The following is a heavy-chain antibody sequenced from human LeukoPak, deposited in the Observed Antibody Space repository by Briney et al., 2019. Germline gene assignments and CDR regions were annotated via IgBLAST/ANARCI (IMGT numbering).Heavy chain of an antibody. V-gene: IGHV4-61*02. J-gene: IGHJ4*02. CDR1: GGSISSSSYY. CDR3: ARWMVGALDY. CDR2: IYTSGST. D-gene: IGHD1-26*01. Sequence: PSETLSLTCTVSGGSISSSSYYWSWIRQPAGKGLEWIGRIYTSGSTNYNPSLKSRVSISVDTSKNQFSLKLSSVTAADTAVYYCARWMVGALDYWGQGTLVTVSS.